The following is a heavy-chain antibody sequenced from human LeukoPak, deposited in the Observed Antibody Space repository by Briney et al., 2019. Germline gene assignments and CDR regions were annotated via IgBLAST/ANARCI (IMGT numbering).Heavy chain of an antibody. D-gene: IGHD6-13*01. CDR3: ARTSYSSSWYVVDY. V-gene: IGHV1-69*01. CDR2: IIPIFGTA. J-gene: IGHJ4*02. CDR1: GGTFSSYA. Sequence: ASVKVSCKASGGTFSSYAISWVRQAPGQGLEWMGGIIPIFGTANYAQKFQGRVTITADESTSTAYMELSSLRSDDTAVYYCARTSYSSSWYVVDYWGQGTLVTVSS.